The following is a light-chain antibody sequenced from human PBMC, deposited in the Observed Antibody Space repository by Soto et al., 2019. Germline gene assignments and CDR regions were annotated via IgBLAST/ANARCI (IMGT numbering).Light chain of an antibody. V-gene: IGLV7-43*01. CDR3: LLYYGGAPV. Sequence: QTVVTQEPSLTVSPGGTVTLTCASSTGAVTSGYYPNWFQQKPGQAPRALIYSTTYKHSGTPARFSGSLLGGKAALTLSGVQPEDEAEYYCLLYYGGAPVFGGGTKLTVL. CDR1: TGAVTSGYY. CDR2: STT. J-gene: IGLJ3*02.